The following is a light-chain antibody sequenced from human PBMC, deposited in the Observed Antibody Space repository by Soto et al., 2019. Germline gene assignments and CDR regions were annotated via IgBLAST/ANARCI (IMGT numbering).Light chain of an antibody. V-gene: IGKV3-20*01. CDR3: QHFRA. CDR1: QRASRQY. Sequence: PGERATLSCRASQRASRQYLSWYQQRPDQPPRLLIYGASSRATGIPDRFSGSGSGTDFTLTISRLEPEDFVLYYCQHFRAFGQGTRLEIK. CDR2: GAS. J-gene: IGKJ5*01.